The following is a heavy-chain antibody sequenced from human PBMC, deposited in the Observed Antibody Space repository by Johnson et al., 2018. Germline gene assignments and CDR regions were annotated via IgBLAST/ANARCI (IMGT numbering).Heavy chain of an antibody. Sequence: QVQLVESGGGLVQPGGSLRLSCAASGFTFSSYGMPWVRQAPGKGLEWGAVISYDGSNKYYAASVKGRFTISRDNSKNTLYLQMNSLRAEDTAVYYCASIEYSSSLHYYYYYGMDVWGQGTTVTVSS. CDR1: GFTFSSYG. J-gene: IGHJ6*02. CDR2: ISYDGSNK. CDR3: ASIEYSSSLHYYYYYGMDV. V-gene: IGHV3-30*03. D-gene: IGHD6-6*01.